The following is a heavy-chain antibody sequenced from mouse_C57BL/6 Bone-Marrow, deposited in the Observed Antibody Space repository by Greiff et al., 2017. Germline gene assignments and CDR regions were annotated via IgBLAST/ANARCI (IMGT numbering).Heavy chain of an antibody. CDR3: ARQGDGYYGFDV. CDR1: EYEFPSHD. D-gene: IGHD2-3*01. CDR2: INSDGGST. Sequence: DVMLVESGGGLVQPGASLKLSCESNEYEFPSHDMSWVRKTPEKRLELVAAINSDGGSTYYPDTMERRFIISRDNTKKTLYLQMSSLMSEDTALYYCARQGDGYYGFDVWGTGTTVTVSS. V-gene: IGHV5-2*01. J-gene: IGHJ1*03.